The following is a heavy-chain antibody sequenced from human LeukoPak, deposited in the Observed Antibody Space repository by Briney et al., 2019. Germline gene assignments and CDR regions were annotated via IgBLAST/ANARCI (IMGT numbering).Heavy chain of an antibody. V-gene: IGHV4-34*01. CDR2: INHSGST. D-gene: IGHD3-10*01. CDR1: GGSFSGYY. Sequence: SETLSLTCAVYGGSFSGYYWSWIRQPPGKGLEWIGEINHSGSTNYNPSLKSRVTISVDTSKNQFSLKLSSVTAGDTAVYYCASLYFYGSGSFPNYWGQGILVTVST. J-gene: IGHJ4*02. CDR3: ASLYFYGSGSFPNY.